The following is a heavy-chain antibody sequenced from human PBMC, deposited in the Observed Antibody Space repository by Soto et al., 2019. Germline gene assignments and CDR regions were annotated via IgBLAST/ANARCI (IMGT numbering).Heavy chain of an antibody. CDR3: AKDWTLSTVSLFDY. CDR1: GFTFSSYA. Sequence: EVQLLESGGCLVQPGGSLRLSCAASGFTFSSYAMSWVRQAPGKGLEWVSAMSGSGGRTYYADSVKGRFTISRDNSKNPLYMQMNSLRAEDTAVYYCAKDWTLSTVSLFDYWGQGTLVTVSS. D-gene: IGHD4-17*01. CDR2: MSGSGGRT. J-gene: IGHJ4*02. V-gene: IGHV3-23*01.